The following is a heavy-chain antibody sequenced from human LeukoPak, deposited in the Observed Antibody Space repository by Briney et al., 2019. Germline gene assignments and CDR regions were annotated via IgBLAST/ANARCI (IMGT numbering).Heavy chain of an antibody. J-gene: IGHJ1*01. V-gene: IGHV1-18*01. D-gene: IGHD2-8*01. CDR3: ASCHCTNGVCYGECEYFQH. CDR1: GYTFTSYG. Sequence: GASVKVSCKASGYTFTSYGISWVRQAPGQGLEWMGWTSAYNGNTNYAQKLQGRLTLTTDTSTSTAYMELRSLRSDDTAVYYCASCHCTNGVCYGECEYFQHWGQGTLVTVSS. CDR2: TSAYNGNT.